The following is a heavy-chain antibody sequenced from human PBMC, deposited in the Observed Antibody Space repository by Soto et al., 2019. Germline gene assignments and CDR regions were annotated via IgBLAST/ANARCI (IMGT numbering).Heavy chain of an antibody. CDR2: IGGSGGT. CDR1: GFTFSSYA. CDR3: AKGQGWSYYCAS. Sequence: EVQLLESGGGLVQPGGSLRLSCAASGFTFSSYAMSWVRLAPGKGLEWFSSIGGSGGTYYADSVKGRFTISRNNSKNMLYLHLNSLRAEDTAMYYCAKGQGWSYYCASWGQGTLVTVSS. D-gene: IGHD2-15*01. V-gene: IGHV3-23*01. J-gene: IGHJ4*02.